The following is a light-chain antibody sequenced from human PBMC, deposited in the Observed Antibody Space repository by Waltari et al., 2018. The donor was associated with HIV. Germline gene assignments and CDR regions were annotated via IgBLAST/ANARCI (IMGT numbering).Light chain of an antibody. CDR3: QSYDSGLSAYV. Sequence: QSVLTQPPSLSGAPGQRVTISCTRSSSTIGAGYDVHLFQQLPGTAPELLIYGNTNRPSGVPDRFSGSKSGTSASLAITGLQAEDEADYYCQSYDSGLSAYVFGTGTKVTVL. CDR1: SSTIGAGYD. J-gene: IGLJ1*01. CDR2: GNT. V-gene: IGLV1-40*01.